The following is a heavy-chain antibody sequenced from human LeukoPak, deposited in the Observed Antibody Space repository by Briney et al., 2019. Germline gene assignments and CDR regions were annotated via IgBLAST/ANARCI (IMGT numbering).Heavy chain of an antibody. CDR1: GGTFSSYA. D-gene: IGHD2-2*01. CDR2: INPSGGST. J-gene: IGHJ6*02. Sequence: ASVKVSCKASGGTFSSYAISWVRQAPGQGLEWMGIINPSGGSTSYAQKFQGRVTMTRDTSTSTVYMELSSLRSEDTAVYYCASLSPRYCSSTSCYGGVDYGYGMTSGAKGPRSPSP. CDR3: ASLSPRYCSSTSCYGGVDYGYGMTS. V-gene: IGHV1-46*01.